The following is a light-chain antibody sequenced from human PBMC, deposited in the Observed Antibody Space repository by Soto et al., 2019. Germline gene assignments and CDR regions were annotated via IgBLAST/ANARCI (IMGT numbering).Light chain of an antibody. J-gene: IGLJ1*01. Sequence: QSALTQPASVSGSPGQSITISCTGTSSDVGGYDYVSWYQQLPGKDPKLLIYDVNNRPSEVSHRFSGSKSGNTASLTISGLEAEDEADYYCSSYTGSSTFVFGTGTKVTVL. V-gene: IGLV2-14*01. CDR3: SSYTGSSTFV. CDR2: DVN. CDR1: SSDVGGYDY.